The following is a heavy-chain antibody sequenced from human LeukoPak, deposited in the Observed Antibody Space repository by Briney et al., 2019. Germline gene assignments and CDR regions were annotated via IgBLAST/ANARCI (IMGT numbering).Heavy chain of an antibody. Sequence: SETLSLTCIVSGGSISRYSWNWIRQSPGKGLEWVGYIYYSGSTNYNPSLKSRVTISVDTSKNQFSLKLRSVTAADTAVYYCASETYGDPQGWFDPWGQGTLVTVSS. CDR1: GGSISRYS. V-gene: IGHV4-59*08. CDR2: IYYSGST. J-gene: IGHJ5*02. D-gene: IGHD4-17*01. CDR3: ASETYGDPQGWFDP.